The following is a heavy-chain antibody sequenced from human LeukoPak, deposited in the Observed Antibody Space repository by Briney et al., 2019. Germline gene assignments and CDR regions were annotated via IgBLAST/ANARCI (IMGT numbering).Heavy chain of an antibody. J-gene: IGHJ3*02. Sequence: VASVKVSCKAFGYTFTSNYMHWVRQAPGQGPEWMGVISPSGGSTTYAQKFQGRVTLTRDMSTSTDYLELSSLRSEDTAVYYCTYDSSGYSSAFDIWGQGTMVTVSS. CDR3: TYDSSGYSSAFDI. CDR1: GYTFTSNY. CDR2: ISPSGGST. V-gene: IGHV1-46*01. D-gene: IGHD3-22*01.